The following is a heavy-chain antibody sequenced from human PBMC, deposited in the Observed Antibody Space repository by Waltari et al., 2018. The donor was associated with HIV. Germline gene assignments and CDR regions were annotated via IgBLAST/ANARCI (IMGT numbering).Heavy chain of an antibody. Sequence: QVQLQESGPGLVKPSETLSLTCTVSGGSISSYSWSWIRQPPGKGLEWIGYIYYSGSTNYHPSLKSRVTIAVDTAKNQFSLKLSSVTAADTAVYYCARDQSRYYYDSSGSDAFDIWGQGTMVTVSS. CDR1: GGSISSYS. V-gene: IGHV4-59*01. D-gene: IGHD3-22*01. J-gene: IGHJ3*02. CDR3: ARDQSRYYYDSSGSDAFDI. CDR2: IYYSGST.